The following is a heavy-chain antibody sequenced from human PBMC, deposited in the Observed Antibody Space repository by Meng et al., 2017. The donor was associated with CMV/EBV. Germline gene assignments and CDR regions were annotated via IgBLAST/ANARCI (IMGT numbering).Heavy chain of an antibody. D-gene: IGHD1-26*01. CDR1: GGSISSSSYY. CDR3: ARTNSQWELLRNPTIGAFDI. Sequence: GSLRLSCTVSGGSISSSSYYWGWIRQPPGKGLEWIGRIYYSGSTYYNPSLKSRVTISVDTSKNQFSLKLSSVTAADTAVYYCARTNSQWELLRNPTIGAFDIWGQGTMVTVSS. V-gene: IGHV4-39*07. J-gene: IGHJ3*02. CDR2: IYYSGST.